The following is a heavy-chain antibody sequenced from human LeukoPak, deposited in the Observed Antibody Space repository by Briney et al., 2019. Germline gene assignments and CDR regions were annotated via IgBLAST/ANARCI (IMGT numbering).Heavy chain of an antibody. CDR1: GFTLITYA. CDR3: AKDRAYPNDVLDI. J-gene: IGHJ3*02. CDR2: ISGSGEAT. V-gene: IGHV3-23*01. D-gene: IGHD2-21*01. Sequence: GGSLRLSCAVSGFTLITYAMSWVRQAPGKGLEWVSAISGSGEATWYADSVKGRFSISRDTSKNTLFLQMNSLRADDTALYYCAKDRAYPNDVLDIWGQGTMVTVSS.